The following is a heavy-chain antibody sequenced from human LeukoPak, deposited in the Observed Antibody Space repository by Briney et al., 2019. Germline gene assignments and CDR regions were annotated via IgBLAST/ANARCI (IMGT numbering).Heavy chain of an antibody. CDR3: ARGDSSSSWLLSY. J-gene: IGHJ4*02. Sequence: SVKVSCKASGGTFSSYTVSWVRQAPGQGLEWMGRIIPILGIANYAQKFQGRVTITADKSTSTAYMELSSLRSEDTAVYYCARGDSSSSWLLSYWGQGTLVTVSS. CDR2: IIPILGIA. V-gene: IGHV1-69*02. CDR1: GGTFSSYT. D-gene: IGHD6-6*01.